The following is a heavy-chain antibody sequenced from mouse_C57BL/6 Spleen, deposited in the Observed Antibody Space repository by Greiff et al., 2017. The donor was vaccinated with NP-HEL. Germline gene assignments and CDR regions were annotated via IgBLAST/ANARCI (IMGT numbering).Heavy chain of an antibody. CDR3: ASSGTGWYFDV. J-gene: IGHJ1*03. CDR1: GFTFSSYA. Sequence: EVKLVESGGGLVKPGGSLKLSCAASGFTFSSYAMSWVRQTPEKRLEWVATISDGGSYTNYPDNVKGRFTISRDNATNNLYLQLSHLKSEDTALYYCASSGTGWYFDVWGTGTTVTVSS. V-gene: IGHV5-4*03. D-gene: IGHD4-1*01. CDR2: ISDGGSYT.